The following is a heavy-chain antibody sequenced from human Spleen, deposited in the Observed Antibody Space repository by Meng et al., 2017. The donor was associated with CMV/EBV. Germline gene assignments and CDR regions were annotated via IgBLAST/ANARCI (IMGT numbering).Heavy chain of an antibody. V-gene: IGHV4-39*01. CDR3: ARRRIIRGSPFDY. Sequence: GSLRLSCSVSGASISSSSTYYWGWIRQPPGKGLEWIGSIYNGGSTYYNPSLKSRVTMSVDTSKNRFSLELTSVTAADTAVYYCARRRIIRGSPFDYWGQGTLVTVSS. CDR2: IYNGGST. J-gene: IGHJ4*02. D-gene: IGHD3-10*01. CDR1: GASISSSSTYY.